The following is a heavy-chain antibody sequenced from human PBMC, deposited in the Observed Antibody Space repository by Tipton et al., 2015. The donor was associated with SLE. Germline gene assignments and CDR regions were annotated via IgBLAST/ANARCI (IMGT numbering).Heavy chain of an antibody. D-gene: IGHD1-26*01. CDR3: AGARGGSYYNYYYGMDV. V-gene: IGHV4-34*01. J-gene: IGHJ6*02. CDR2: INHIGST. Sequence: TLSLTCAVYGGSFSGYYWSWIRQPPGKGLEWIGEINHIGSTNYNPSLKSRVTVSVDTSKNQFSLKLSSVTAADTAVYYCAGARGGSYYNYYYGMDVWGQGTTVTVSS. CDR1: GGSFSGYY.